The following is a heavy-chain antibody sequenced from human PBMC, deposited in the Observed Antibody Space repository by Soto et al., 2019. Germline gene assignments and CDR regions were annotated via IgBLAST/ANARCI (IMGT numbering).Heavy chain of an antibody. CDR2: IYPGDSDT. J-gene: IGHJ3*02. CDR3: AIHRRWAVDPTDAFDI. Sequence: KQRGESLKISCKGSGYSFTSYWIGWVRQMPGKGLEWMGIIYPGDSDTRYSPSFQGQVTISADKSISTAYLQWSSLKASDTAMYYCAIHRRWAVDPTDAFDIWGQGTMVTVSS. D-gene: IGHD6-19*01. CDR1: GYSFTSYW. V-gene: IGHV5-51*01.